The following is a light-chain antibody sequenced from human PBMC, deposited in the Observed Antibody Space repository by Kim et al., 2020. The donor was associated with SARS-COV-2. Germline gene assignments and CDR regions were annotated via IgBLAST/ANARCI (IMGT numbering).Light chain of an antibody. Sequence: SSELTQDPAVSVALGQTVRITCQGDSLRNYYASWYQQKPGQAPVLVIYGKNNRPSGIPDRISCSSSGNTAYLTLTGAPAEDEADYYCNSRDSSGNNLVFG. CDR2: GKN. V-gene: IGLV3-19*01. CDR1: SLRNYY. CDR3: NSRDSSGNNLV. J-gene: IGLJ3*02.